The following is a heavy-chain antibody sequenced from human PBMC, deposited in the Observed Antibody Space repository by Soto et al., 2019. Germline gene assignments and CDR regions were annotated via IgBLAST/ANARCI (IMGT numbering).Heavy chain of an antibody. CDR2: ISGSGGST. Sequence: EVQLLESGGGLVQPGGSLRLSCAASGFTFSSYAMSWVRQAPGKGLELVSAISGSGGSTYYADSVKGRFTISRDTSKNTRYLQMNSLRAEDTAVYYCAKDGVGAGGVGFAGYWGQGTLVTVSS. CDR3: AKDGVGAGGVGFAGY. V-gene: IGHV3-23*01. CDR1: GFTFSSYA. D-gene: IGHD1-26*01. J-gene: IGHJ4*02.